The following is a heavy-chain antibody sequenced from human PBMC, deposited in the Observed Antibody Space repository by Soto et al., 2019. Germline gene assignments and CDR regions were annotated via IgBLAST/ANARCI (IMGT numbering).Heavy chain of an antibody. D-gene: IGHD4-4*01. CDR2: ITATNGNT. J-gene: IGHJ4*02. V-gene: IGHV3-23*01. CDR1: GFTFKAYA. Sequence: GSLRLSCVASGFTFKAYAMGWVRQAPGKGLEWVSSITATNGNTYYADSVRGRFTISRDNSRNSLFLQMNGLRPEDSALYYCAKDEGTSSTVFDYWGQGTLVTAPQ. CDR3: AKDEGTSSTVFDY.